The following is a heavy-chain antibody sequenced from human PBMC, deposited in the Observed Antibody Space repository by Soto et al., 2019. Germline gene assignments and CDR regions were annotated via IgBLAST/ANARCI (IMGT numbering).Heavy chain of an antibody. V-gene: IGHV1-2*04. CDR3: ARSGGLRYFDGFDP. J-gene: IGHJ5*02. CDR1: GYTFTGYY. D-gene: IGHD3-9*01. CDR2: INPNSGGT. Sequence: VASVKVSCKASGYTFTGYYMHWVRQAPGQGLEWMGWINPNSGGTNYAQKFQGWVTMTRDTSISTAYMELSRLRSDDTAVYYCARSGGLRYFDGFDPWGQGTLVTVSS.